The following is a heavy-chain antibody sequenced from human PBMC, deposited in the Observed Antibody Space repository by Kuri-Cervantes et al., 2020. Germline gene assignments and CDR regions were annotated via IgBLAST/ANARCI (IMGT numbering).Heavy chain of an antibody. CDR3: ARGSRNYYSSGWKPIDY. J-gene: IGHJ4*02. V-gene: IGHV4-61*02. CDR2: IYTSGST. CDR1: GGSISSGSYY. Sequence: SETLSLTCTVSGGSISSGSYYWSWIRQPAGKGLEWIGRIYTSGSTYYNPSLKSRVTISVDTSKNQFSLKLSSVTAADTAVYYCARGSRNYYSSGWKPIDYWGQGTLVTVSS. D-gene: IGHD6-19*01.